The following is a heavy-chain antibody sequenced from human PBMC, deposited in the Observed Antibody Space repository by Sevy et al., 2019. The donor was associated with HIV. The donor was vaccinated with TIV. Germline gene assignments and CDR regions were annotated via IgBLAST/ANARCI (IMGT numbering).Heavy chain of an antibody. J-gene: IGHJ4*02. CDR2: IGNKADSNTT. D-gene: IGHD6-13*01. CDR1: GFTFSDHY. V-gene: IGHV3-72*01. Sequence: GGSLRLSCAASGFTFSDHYMEWVRQAPGKGLEWVGGIGNKADSNTTEYAASVKVRFTISRDDSKNSLYLLMNSLKPEDTAVYFCATHAGIAAAGRDLDYWGQGTLVTVSS. CDR3: ATHAGIAAAGRDLDY.